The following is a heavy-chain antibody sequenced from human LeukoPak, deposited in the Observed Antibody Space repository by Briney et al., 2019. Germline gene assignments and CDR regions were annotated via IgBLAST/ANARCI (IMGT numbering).Heavy chain of an antibody. D-gene: IGHD6-19*01. J-gene: IGHJ4*02. CDR1: GFTFDDYA. V-gene: IGHV3-43*02. CDR3: AKDIYSSGWYGY. Sequence: GGSLRLSCAAPGFTFDDYAMHWVRQAPGKGLEWVSLISGDGGSTYYADSVKGRFTISRDNSKNSLYLQMNSLRTEYTALYYCAKDIYSSGWYGYWGQGTLVTVSS. CDR2: ISGDGGST.